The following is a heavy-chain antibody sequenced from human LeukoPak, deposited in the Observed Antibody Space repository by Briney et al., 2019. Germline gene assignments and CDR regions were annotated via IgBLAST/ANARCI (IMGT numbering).Heavy chain of an antibody. CDR2: ISAYNGNT. D-gene: IGHD6-13*01. CDR1: GYTFTSYG. V-gene: IGHV1-18*01. J-gene: IGHJ4*02. Sequence: ASVKVSCKASGYTFTSYGISWVRQAPGQGLEWMGWISAYNGNTNYAQKLQGRVTMTTDTSTSTAYMELRSLRSDDTAVHYCARGDPRYSSSWYVTDFDYWGQGTLVTVSS. CDR3: ARGDPRYSSSWYVTDFDY.